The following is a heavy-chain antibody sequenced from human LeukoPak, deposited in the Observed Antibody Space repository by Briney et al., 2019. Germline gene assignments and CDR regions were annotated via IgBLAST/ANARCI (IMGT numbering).Heavy chain of an antibody. CDR1: GGSISSSSYY. J-gene: IGHJ4*02. V-gene: IGHV4-39*01. D-gene: IGHD6-19*01. Sequence: PSETLSLTCTVSGGSISSSSYYWGWIRQPPGKGLEWIGSIYYSGSTYYNPSLKSRVTISVDTSKNQFSLKLSSVTAADTAVYYCARTPTIAVAGTGFDYWGQGTLVTVSS. CDR3: ARTPTIAVAGTGFDY. CDR2: IYYSGST.